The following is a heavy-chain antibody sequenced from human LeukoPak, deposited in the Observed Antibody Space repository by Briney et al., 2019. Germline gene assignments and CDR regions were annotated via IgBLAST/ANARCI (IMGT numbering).Heavy chain of an antibody. CDR2: IYTSGTT. J-gene: IGHJ5*02. Sequence: SETLSLTCTVSGGSISSYYWSWIRQPAGKGLEWIGRIYTSGTTHYNPSLKSRVTMSVDTSKNQFSLKLSSVTAADTAVYYCARGQLWFGGPHWFDPWGQGTLVTVSS. D-gene: IGHD3-10*01. CDR3: ARGQLWFGGPHWFDP. V-gene: IGHV4-4*07. CDR1: GGSISSYY.